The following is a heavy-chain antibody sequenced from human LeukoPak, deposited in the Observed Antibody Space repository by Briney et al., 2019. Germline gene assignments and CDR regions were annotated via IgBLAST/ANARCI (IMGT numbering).Heavy chain of an antibody. CDR2: MNPNSGNT. V-gene: IGHV1-8*01. Sequence: GAPVKVSCKASGYTFTSYDINWVRQATGQGLEWMGWMNPNSGNTGYAQKFQGRVTMTRNTSISTAYMELSSLRSEDTAVYYCATAPYYYDSSVDYWGQGTLVTVSS. D-gene: IGHD3-22*01. CDR1: GYTFTSYD. J-gene: IGHJ4*02. CDR3: ATAPYYYDSSVDY.